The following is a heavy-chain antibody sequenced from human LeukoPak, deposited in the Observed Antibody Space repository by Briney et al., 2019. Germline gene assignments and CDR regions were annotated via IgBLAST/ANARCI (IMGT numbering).Heavy chain of an antibody. CDR1: GGSISSGSYH. CDR2: ISTGGST. V-gene: IGHV4-61*02. Sequence: KPSQTLSLTCTVSGGSISSGSYHWPWIRQPARRELEWIGRISTGGSTSYNPSLKSRVTVSVDTSKNQFSLNLNSVTAADTAVYYCARGGVPGANWLDPWGQGTLVTVSS. D-gene: IGHD2-2*01. CDR3: ARGGVPGANWLDP. J-gene: IGHJ5*02.